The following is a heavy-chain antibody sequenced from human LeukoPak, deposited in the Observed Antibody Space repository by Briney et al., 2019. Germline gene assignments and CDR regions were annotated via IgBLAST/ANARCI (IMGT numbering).Heavy chain of an antibody. CDR3: AGRAPPRRLDY. Sequence: KPSETLSLTCAVYGGSLSGYYWSWISQPPGKGLEWIGEINHSGSTNYNPSLKSRVTISVDTSKNQFSLKLSSVTDADTAVYYWAGRAPPRRLDYGGQEPPVPVSS. CDR2: INHSGST. V-gene: IGHV4-34*01. J-gene: IGHJ4*02. CDR1: GGSLSGYY.